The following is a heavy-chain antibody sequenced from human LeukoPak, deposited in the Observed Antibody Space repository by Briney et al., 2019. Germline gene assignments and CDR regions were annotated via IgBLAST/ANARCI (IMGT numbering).Heavy chain of an antibody. CDR3: ARGFTTYIAAALPAYFDY. Sequence: GGSLRLSCAASGFTVSSNYMSWVRQAPGKGLEWVSVIYSGGSTYYADSVKGRFTISRDNSKNTLYLQMNSLRAEDTAVYYCARGFTTYIAAALPAYFDYWGQGTLVTVSS. J-gene: IGHJ4*02. CDR1: GFTVSSNY. D-gene: IGHD6-13*01. CDR2: IYSGGST. V-gene: IGHV3-66*01.